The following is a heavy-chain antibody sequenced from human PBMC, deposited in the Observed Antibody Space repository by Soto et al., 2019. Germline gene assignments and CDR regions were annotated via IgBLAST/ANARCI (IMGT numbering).Heavy chain of an antibody. CDR1: GYTFTSYG. V-gene: IGHV1-18*01. CDR3: ARDREDIVVVPAATGAGWFDP. CDR2: ISAYNGNT. D-gene: IGHD2-2*01. Sequence: QVQLVQSGAEVKKPGASVKVSCKASGYTFTSYGISWVRQAPGQGLEWMGWISAYNGNTNYAQKLQGRVTMTTDTSTSTAYMELRSLRSDDTAVYYCARDREDIVVVPAATGAGWFDPWGQGTLVTVSS. J-gene: IGHJ5*02.